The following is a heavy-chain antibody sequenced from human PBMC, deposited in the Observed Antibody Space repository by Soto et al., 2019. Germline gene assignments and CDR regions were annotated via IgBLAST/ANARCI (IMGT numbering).Heavy chain of an antibody. V-gene: IGHV1-3*01. CDR2: INPDNGNT. J-gene: IGHJ5*02. CDR1: RYAFTRYT. D-gene: IGHD2-15*01. CDR3: ARGIATGQLEP. Sequence: ASVKVYCKACRYAFTRYTMNLGRQAPGQRLEWMGWINPDNGNTKSSQKFQDRVIITRDTSASKAYMDLSSLRSEDTAVYYCARGIATGQLEPWGQGALVTVS.